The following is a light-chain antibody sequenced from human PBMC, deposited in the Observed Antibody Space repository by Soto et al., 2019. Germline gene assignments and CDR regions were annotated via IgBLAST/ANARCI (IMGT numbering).Light chain of an antibody. CDR3: QQYGSSPIT. CDR2: GAS. J-gene: IGKJ3*01. CDR1: QSVSSSY. V-gene: IGKV3-20*01. Sequence: EIVLTQSPGTLSLSPGERATLSCRASQSVSSSYLAWYQQKPGQAPRLLIYGASSRATGIPDRFSGSGSGTDLTLTISRLEPEDFAVYYCQQYGSSPITFGPGTKVDIK.